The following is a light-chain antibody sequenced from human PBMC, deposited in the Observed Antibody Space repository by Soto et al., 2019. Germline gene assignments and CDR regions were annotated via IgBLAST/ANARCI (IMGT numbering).Light chain of an antibody. Sequence: DIQMTQSPSSLSASVGDRVTISCRASENIRDFLNWYQQKPRRAPKLLMFEASTLQSGVPSRFSGGGSGTDFTLTISSLQPEDFATYFCQQSYGTPPTFGQGTKLEIK. J-gene: IGKJ2*01. CDR3: QQSYGTPPT. CDR2: EAS. CDR1: ENIRDF. V-gene: IGKV1-39*01.